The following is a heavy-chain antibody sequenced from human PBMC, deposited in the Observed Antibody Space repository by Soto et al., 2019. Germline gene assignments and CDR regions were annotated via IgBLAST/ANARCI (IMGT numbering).Heavy chain of an antibody. D-gene: IGHD5-12*01. CDR1: GYTFTGYY. V-gene: IGHV1-2*02. CDR2: INPYSGGT. Sequence: PSVKVSCKASGYTFTGYYIHWVRQAPGQGLEWMGWINPYSGGTNYAQKFQGRVSMTRDTSITTASMELSRLTSDDTAVYFCARRGFSGYDLYYFDFWGQGTLVTVSS. CDR3: ARRGFSGYDLYYFDF. J-gene: IGHJ4*02.